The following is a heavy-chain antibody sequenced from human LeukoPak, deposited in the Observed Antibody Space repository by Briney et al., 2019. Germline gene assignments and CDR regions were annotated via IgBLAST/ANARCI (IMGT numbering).Heavy chain of an antibody. V-gene: IGHV3-23*01. Sequence: GGSLRLSCAASGFTFSSYAMSWVRQAPGKGLEWVSTISHSGYSTYYADSVKGRFTISRDNSKNTLYLQMNSLRADDTAVYYCARRAGAYSHPYDYWGQGTLVTVSS. CDR3: ARRAGAYSHPYDY. D-gene: IGHD4/OR15-4a*01. CDR1: GFTFSSYA. J-gene: IGHJ4*02. CDR2: ISHSGYST.